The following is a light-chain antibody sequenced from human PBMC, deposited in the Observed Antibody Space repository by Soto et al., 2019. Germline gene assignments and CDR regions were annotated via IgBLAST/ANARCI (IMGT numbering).Light chain of an antibody. CDR2: AAS. Sequence: DIQMTQSPSSLSASVGDRVTITCRASQSISSYLNWYQQKPGKAPKLLIYAASSLQSGVPSRFSVSAFGTDFTLTISSLQPEDFATYYCQQSYSTFTFGPGTKVDIK. J-gene: IGKJ3*01. V-gene: IGKV1-39*01. CDR1: QSISSY. CDR3: QQSYSTFT.